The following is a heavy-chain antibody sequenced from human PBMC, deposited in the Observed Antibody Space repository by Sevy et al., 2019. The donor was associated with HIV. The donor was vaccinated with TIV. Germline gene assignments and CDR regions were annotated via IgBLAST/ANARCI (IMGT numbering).Heavy chain of an antibody. CDR3: TTDGMYYDILTGYYRVVDY. CDR2: TKSKTDGGTA. D-gene: IGHD3-9*01. Sequence: GGSLRLSCAGSGFTFSNAWMSWVRLAPGKGLEWVGHTKSKTDGGTADHAAPVKGRFTISRDDSKNTLYLQMNSLKTEDTAVYYCTTDGMYYDILTGYYRVVDYWGQGTLVTVSS. V-gene: IGHV3-15*01. CDR1: GFTFSNAW. J-gene: IGHJ4*02.